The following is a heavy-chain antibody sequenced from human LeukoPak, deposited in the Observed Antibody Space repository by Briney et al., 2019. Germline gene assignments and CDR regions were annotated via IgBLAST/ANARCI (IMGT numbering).Heavy chain of an antibody. CDR1: GITFSSYA. CDR3: ARVMGRYCSSTSCYVDY. V-gene: IGHV3-30*04. J-gene: IGHJ4*02. CDR2: ISYDGSNK. Sequence: GGSLRLSCAASGITFSSYAMHWVRQAPGKGLEWVAVISYDGSNKYYADSVKGRFTISRDNSKNTLYLQMNSLRAEDTAVYYCARVMGRYCSSTSCYVDYWGQGTLVAVSS. D-gene: IGHD2-2*01.